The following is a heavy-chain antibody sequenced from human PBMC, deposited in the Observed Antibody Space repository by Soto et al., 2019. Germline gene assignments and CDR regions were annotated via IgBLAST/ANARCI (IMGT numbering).Heavy chain of an antibody. J-gene: IGHJ4*02. D-gene: IGHD3-10*01. V-gene: IGHV1-18*01. Sequence: QVQLVQSGAEVKKPGASVKVSCKASGYTFTSYGISWVRQAPGQGLGWMGWISAYNGNTNYAQKLQGRVTMTTDTATSTAYMELGSLRSDDTAVYYCAIAMLPLDMVRANRGGFDYWGQGTLVTVSS. CDR2: ISAYNGNT. CDR3: AIAMLPLDMVRANRGGFDY. CDR1: GYTFTSYG.